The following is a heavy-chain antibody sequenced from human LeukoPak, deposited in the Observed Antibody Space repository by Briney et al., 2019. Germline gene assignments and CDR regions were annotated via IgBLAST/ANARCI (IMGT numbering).Heavy chain of an antibody. V-gene: IGHV4-59*01. CDR3: ARAGYSYGTGYYSGY. Sequence: PSETLSLTCTVSGGSISSYYWSWVRLPPGKGLEWVGYIYYTGATYYNPSLKSRVTISLDTSKNQFSLKLSSVTAADAAVYYCARAGYSYGTGYYSGYWGQGALVTVSS. CDR1: GGSISSYY. J-gene: IGHJ4*02. D-gene: IGHD5-18*01. CDR2: IYYTGAT.